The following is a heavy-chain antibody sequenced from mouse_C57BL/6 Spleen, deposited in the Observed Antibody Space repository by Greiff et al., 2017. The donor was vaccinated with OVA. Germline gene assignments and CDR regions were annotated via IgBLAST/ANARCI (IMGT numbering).Heavy chain of an antibody. J-gene: IGHJ1*03. Sequence: EVKVVESGEGLVKPGGSLKLSCAASGFTFSSYAMSWVRQTPEKRLEWVAYISSGGDYIYYADTVKGRFTISRDNARNTLYLQMSSLKSEDTAMYYCTRVYYSNYVWYFDVWGTGTTVTVSS. V-gene: IGHV5-9-1*02. D-gene: IGHD2-5*01. CDR3: TRVYYSNYVWYFDV. CDR1: GFTFSSYA. CDR2: ISSGGDYI.